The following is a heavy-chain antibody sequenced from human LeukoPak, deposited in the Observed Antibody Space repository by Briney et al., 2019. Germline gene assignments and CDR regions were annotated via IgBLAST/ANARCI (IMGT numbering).Heavy chain of an antibody. D-gene: IGHD3-3*02. V-gene: IGHV4-39*07. CDR2: IHYDGTT. Sequence: KTSETLSLTCTVSGGSIRSSSHYWGWIRQPPGSGLEWIGSIHYDGTTHYNPSLKSRITISVDTSKNQFSLKLNSVTAADSATYYCARGIPLLAPDYWGQGTLITVSS. CDR1: GGSIRSSSHY. CDR3: ARGIPLLAPDY. J-gene: IGHJ4*02.